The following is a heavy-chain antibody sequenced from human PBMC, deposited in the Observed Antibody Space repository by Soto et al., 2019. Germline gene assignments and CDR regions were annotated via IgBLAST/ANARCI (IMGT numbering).Heavy chain of an antibody. Sequence: EVQLVESGGGLVQPGESLRLSCAASGFTFSYYWMSCVRQAPGKGLEWVANMNQDGSETYYVDSVKGRFTISRDNAKDSLYLQINSLRAEDTAVYYCTRDRGGVMLYWGQGTLVTASS. CDR1: GFTFSYYW. J-gene: IGHJ4*02. V-gene: IGHV3-7*01. D-gene: IGHD2-8*02. CDR2: MNQDGSET. CDR3: TRDRGGVMLY.